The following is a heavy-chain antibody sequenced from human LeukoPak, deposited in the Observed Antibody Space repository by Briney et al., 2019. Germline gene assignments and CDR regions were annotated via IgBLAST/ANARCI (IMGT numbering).Heavy chain of an antibody. CDR1: GFTFSSYG. D-gene: IGHD3-10*01. CDR2: ISGSGGST. CDR3: AKDRDVLWFGESPSDY. V-gene: IGHV3-23*01. J-gene: IGHJ4*02. Sequence: GGTLRLSCAASGFTFSSYGMSWVRQAPGKGLEWVSAISGSGGSTYYADSVKGRFTISRDNSKNTLYLQMNSLRAEDTAVYYCAKDRDVLWFGESPSDYWGQGTLVTVSS.